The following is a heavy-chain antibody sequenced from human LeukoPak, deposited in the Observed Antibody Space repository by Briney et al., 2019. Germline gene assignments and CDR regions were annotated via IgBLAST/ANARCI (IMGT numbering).Heavy chain of an antibody. Sequence: GGSLRLSCAASGFTFNNFAMNWVRQAPGQGLEWVSAISGSGSATYYADSVKGRFTISRANSKNTLYLQMNSLRAEDTAVYYCAKNYDSSVYYSEGFDYWGQGTLVTLFS. CDR1: GFTFNNFA. CDR3: AKNYDSSVYYSEGFDY. D-gene: IGHD3-22*01. V-gene: IGHV3-23*01. J-gene: IGHJ4*02. CDR2: ISGSGSAT.